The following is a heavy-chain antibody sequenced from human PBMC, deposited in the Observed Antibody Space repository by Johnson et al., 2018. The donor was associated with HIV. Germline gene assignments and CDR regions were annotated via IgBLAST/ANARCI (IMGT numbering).Heavy chain of an antibody. CDR2: ISSSGDTT. V-gene: IGHV3-11*04. D-gene: IGHD5-24*01. J-gene: IGHJ3*02. CDR3: ARDQWMAGDAFDI. Sequence: QVQLVESGGGLIQPGGSLRLSCAASGFIFSDYYMSWIRQAPGKGLEWVSYISSSGDTTYYADSVKGRFTISRDNAKNSLYLQMNSLRAEDTAVYYCARDQWMAGDAFDIWGQGTVVTVSS. CDR1: GFIFSDYY.